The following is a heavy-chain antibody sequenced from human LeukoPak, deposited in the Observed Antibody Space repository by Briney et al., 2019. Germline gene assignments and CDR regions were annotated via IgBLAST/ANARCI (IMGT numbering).Heavy chain of an antibody. V-gene: IGHV1-18*04. Sequence: ASVKVSCKASGYTFTGYYMHWVRQAPGQGLEWMGWISAYNGNTNYAQKLQGRVTMTTDTSTSTAYMELRSLRSDDTAVYYCASPLYDSRVWGQGTLVTVSS. CDR3: ASPLYDSRV. D-gene: IGHD3-22*01. J-gene: IGHJ4*02. CDR2: ISAYNGNT. CDR1: GYTFTGYY.